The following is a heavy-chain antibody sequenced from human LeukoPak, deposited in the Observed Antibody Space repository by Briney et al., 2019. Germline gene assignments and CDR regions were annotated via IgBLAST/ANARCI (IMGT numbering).Heavy chain of an antibody. Sequence: GGSLRLSCAASGFTFSSYWISWVRQAPGKGLEWVANIKQDGSEKYYVDSVKGRFTISRDNAKNSLYLQMNSLRAEDTAVYYCAADRWLDNSYWGQGTLVTVSS. J-gene: IGHJ4*02. CDR2: IKQDGSEK. CDR3: AADRWLDNSY. D-gene: IGHD6-19*01. V-gene: IGHV3-7*01. CDR1: GFTFSSYW.